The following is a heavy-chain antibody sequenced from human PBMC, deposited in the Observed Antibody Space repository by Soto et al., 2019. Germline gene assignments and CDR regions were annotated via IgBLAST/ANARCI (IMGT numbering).Heavy chain of an antibody. V-gene: IGHV3-23*01. J-gene: IGHJ4*02. CDR3: AKNSDYYYDSTGTYLTDY. CDR2: ISGSGGST. Sequence: GGSLRLSCAASGFTFSSYAMSWVRQAPGKGLEWVSAISGSGGSTYYADSVKGRFTISRANSKNTLYLQMNSLSAEDTAVYYCAKNSDYYYDSTGTYLTDYWGQGTLVTVSS. CDR1: GFTFSSYA. D-gene: IGHD3-22*01.